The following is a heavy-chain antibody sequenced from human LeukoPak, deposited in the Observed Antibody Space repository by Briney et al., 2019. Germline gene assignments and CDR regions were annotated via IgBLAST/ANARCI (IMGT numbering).Heavy chain of an antibody. J-gene: IGHJ4*02. V-gene: IGHV4-34*01. CDR2: INHSGST. Sequence: PSETLSLTCAVYGGSFSGYYWSWIRQPPGKGLEWIGEINHSGSTNYNPSLKSRVTISVDTSKNQFSLKLSSVTAADTAVYYCARLNCSGGSCYPYYFDYWGQGTLVTVSS. CDR3: ARLNCSGGSCYPYYFDY. D-gene: IGHD2-15*01. CDR1: GGSFSGYY.